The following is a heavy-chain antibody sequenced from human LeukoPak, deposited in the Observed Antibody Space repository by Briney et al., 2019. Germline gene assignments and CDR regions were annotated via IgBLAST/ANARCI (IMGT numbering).Heavy chain of an antibody. CDR1: GGSISSYY. D-gene: IGHD5-18*01. J-gene: IGHJ4*02. CDR2: IHYSGSN. CDR3: ARLYSYGFPLLDY. V-gene: IGHV4-59*01. Sequence: SETLSLTCTVSGGSISSYYWSWIRQPPGKGLEWIGYIHYSGSNNYNPSLKSRGTISETTPQNQSSLKLSSVTAAAPAVFYCARLYSYGFPLLDYRGQR.